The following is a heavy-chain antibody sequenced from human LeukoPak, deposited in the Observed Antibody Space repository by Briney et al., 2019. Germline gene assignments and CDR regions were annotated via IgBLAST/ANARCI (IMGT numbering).Heavy chain of an antibody. CDR2: INHSGST. D-gene: IGHD2-2*01. CDR3: ARARSCTSCYPLPKFAYFDI. J-gene: IGHJ4*02. V-gene: IGHV4-34*01. CDR1: GGSFSGYY. Sequence: SETLSLTCAVYGGSFSGYYWSWIRQPPGKGLEWIGEINHSGSTNYNPSLKSRVTISVDTSKNQFSLKLSSVTAADTAVYYCARARSCTSCYPLPKFAYFDIWGQGTLVTVSS.